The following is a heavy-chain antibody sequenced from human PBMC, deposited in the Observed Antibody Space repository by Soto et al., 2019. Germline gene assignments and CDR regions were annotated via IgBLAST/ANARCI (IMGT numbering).Heavy chain of an antibody. CDR3: ARGRIQWFYFDF. CDR1: GGSVNSGTDF. Sequence: PSETLSLTCIVSGGSVNSGTDFWSWIRQPPGKGLEWIGYTSNTGATYYNPSLKSRVTISIDTSNNQFSLRLSSVTAADTAFYYCARGRIQWFYFDFWGHGTLVTVSS. J-gene: IGHJ4*01. D-gene: IGHD3-22*01. V-gene: IGHV4-61*01. CDR2: TSNTGAT.